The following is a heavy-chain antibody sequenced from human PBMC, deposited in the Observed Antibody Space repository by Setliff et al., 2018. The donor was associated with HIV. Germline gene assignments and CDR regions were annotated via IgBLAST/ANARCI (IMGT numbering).Heavy chain of an antibody. D-gene: IGHD3-3*02. V-gene: IGHV3-9*01. CDR3: AKGLVIFGALSDWVLDY. Sequence: PGGSLSLSCAASGFTFDDYAMHWVRQAPGKGLEWVSGISWNSGSIGYADSVKGRFTISRDNSKNTLNLQMNSLRPEDTAVYYCAKGLVIFGALSDWVLDYWGQGTLVTVSS. CDR1: GFTFDDYA. J-gene: IGHJ4*01. CDR2: ISWNSGSI.